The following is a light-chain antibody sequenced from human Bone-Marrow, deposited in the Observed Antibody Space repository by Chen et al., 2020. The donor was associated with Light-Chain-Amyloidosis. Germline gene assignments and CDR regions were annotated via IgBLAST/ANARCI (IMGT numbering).Light chain of an antibody. CDR1: ETLSCN. CDR2: GVS. Sequence: EIVLAQSPATLSETPGEGATLSCMASETLSCNLAWYQQKPGQAPQLLIYGVSTWATRIPARFSGSGSGTEFTLTISSLHSEDLAVYFCQQYNDWPWTFGLGTKVDIQ. V-gene: IGKV3-15*01. J-gene: IGKJ1*01. CDR3: QQYNDWPWT.